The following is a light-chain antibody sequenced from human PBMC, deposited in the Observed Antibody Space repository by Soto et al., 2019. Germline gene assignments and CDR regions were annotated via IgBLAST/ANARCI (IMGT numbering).Light chain of an antibody. CDR2: DAS. CDR3: QQYDSYSWT. Sequence: DIQMTQSPSTLSASVGDRVTITCRASRSVNTWLAWYQQKPGQAPKLLISDASDLERGVSSRFSGSGSGTKFTLTISSLQAADSATYYCQQYDSYSWTFGQGTKVDIK. CDR1: RSVNTW. J-gene: IGKJ1*01. V-gene: IGKV1-5*01.